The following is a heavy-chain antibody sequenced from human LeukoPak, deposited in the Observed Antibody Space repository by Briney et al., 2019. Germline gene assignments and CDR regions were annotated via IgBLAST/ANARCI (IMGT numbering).Heavy chain of an antibody. Sequence: GGSLRLSCAASGFTFSSYGMHWVRQAPGKGLEWVAVIWYDGSNKYYADSVRGRFTISRDNSKNTLYLQMNSLRAEDTAVYYCARSGDYDGTNWFDPWGQGTLVTVSS. J-gene: IGHJ5*02. V-gene: IGHV3-33*01. CDR2: IWYDGSNK. D-gene: IGHD4-17*01. CDR3: ARSGDYDGTNWFDP. CDR1: GFTFSSYG.